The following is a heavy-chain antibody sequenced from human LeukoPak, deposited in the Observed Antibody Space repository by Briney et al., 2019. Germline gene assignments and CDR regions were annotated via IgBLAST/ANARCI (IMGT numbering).Heavy chain of an antibody. CDR1: GGSISSGSYY. J-gene: IGHJ4*02. D-gene: IGHD3-22*01. CDR2: IYHSGST. V-gene: IGHV4-39*01. CDR3: ARHGPLTMTAFDY. Sequence: SETLSLTCTVSGGSISSGSYYWGWIRQPPGKGLEWIGSIYHSGSTYYNPSLKSRVTISVDTSKNQFSLKLSSVTAADTAVYYCARHGPLTMTAFDYWGQGTLVTVSS.